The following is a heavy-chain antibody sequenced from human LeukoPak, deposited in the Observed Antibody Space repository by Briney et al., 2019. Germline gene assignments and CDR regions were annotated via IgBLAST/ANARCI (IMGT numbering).Heavy chain of an antibody. CDR2: ISFDGTNK. D-gene: IGHD4-17*01. CDR3: ATDYGDYEPIDY. Sequence: PGRSLRLSCTAFGVTLSNYAMHWVRRPPGRGLEWVAVISFDGTNKYYGDSVEGRFSVSRDNSKNTLYLQMNSLRPDDTAMYYCATDYGDYEPIDYWGQGTLVTVSS. V-gene: IGHV3-30*04. CDR1: GVTLSNYA. J-gene: IGHJ4*02.